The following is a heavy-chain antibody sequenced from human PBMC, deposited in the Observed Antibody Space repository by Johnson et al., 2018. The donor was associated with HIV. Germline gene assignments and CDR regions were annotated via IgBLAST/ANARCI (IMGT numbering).Heavy chain of an antibody. CDR2: MRSDGSIE. D-gene: IGHD3-22*01. Sequence: QVQLVESGGGVGQPGGSLRLSCAASGFIFSTYGMHWVRQAPGKGLEWVAFMRSDGSIEYYADSVKGRFTVSRDNSKNTLYLQMDSLRTEDTAVYYCAEELRPNSSGYYPYDAFDIWGQGTTVTVSS. CDR3: AEELRPNSSGYYPYDAFDI. CDR1: GFIFSTYG. J-gene: IGHJ3*02. V-gene: IGHV3-30*02.